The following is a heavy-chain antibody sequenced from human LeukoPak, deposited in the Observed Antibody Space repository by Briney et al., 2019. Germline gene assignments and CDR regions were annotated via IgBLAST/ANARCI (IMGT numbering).Heavy chain of an antibody. D-gene: IGHD3-10*01. J-gene: IGHJ4*02. CDR1: GYTFTGCY. CDR2: INPSGGST. CDR3: ARETMGLIRVAD. Sequence: ASLKVSCKACGYTFTGCYMHWVRQAPGQGLEWMGMINPSGGSTSNAQRFQGRVTMTRDTSTSTVYMELSSLRSEDTAVYYCARETMGLIRVADWGQGTLVTVSS. V-gene: IGHV1-46*01.